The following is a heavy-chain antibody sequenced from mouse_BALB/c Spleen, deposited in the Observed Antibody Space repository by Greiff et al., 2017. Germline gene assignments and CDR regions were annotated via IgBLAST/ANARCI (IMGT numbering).Heavy chain of an antibody. CDR2: IDPENGDT. CDR1: GFNIKDYY. CDR3: NVYRYCSYWYFDV. D-gene: IGHD2-14*01. J-gene: IGHJ1*01. V-gene: IGHV14-4*02. Sequence: VQLQQSGAELVRSGASVKLSCTASGFNIKDYYMHWVKQRPEQGLEWIGWIDPENGDTEYAPKFQGKATMTADTSSNTAYLQLSSLTSEDTAVYYCNVYRYCSYWYFDVWGAGTTVTVSS.